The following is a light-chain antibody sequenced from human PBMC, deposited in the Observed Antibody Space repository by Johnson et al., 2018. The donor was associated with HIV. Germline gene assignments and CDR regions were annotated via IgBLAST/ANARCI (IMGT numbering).Light chain of an antibody. V-gene: IGLV1-51*02. CDR3: GTWDISLSAKV. CDR1: SSNIGNNY. CDR2: ENN. J-gene: IGLJ1*01. Sequence: QSVLTQPPSVSAAPGRRVTVSCSGRSSNIGNNYVSWYQQLPGTAPKLLIYENNKRPSGIPDRFSGSKSGTSATLGITGLQTGDEADYYCGTWDISLSAKVFGTGTKVTV.